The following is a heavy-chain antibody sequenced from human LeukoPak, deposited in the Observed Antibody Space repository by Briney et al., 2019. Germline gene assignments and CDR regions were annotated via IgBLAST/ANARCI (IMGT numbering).Heavy chain of an antibody. D-gene: IGHD3-10*01. V-gene: IGHV4-34*01. CDR1: GGSFSGYY. CDR2: INHSGST. Sequence: SETLSLTCAVYGGSFSGYYWSWIRQPPGKGLEWIGEINHSGSTNYNPSLKSRVTISVDTSKHQFSLKVSSVTAADTAVYYCGRMATMIRGVGRGWFDPWGQGTLVTVSS. J-gene: IGHJ5*02. CDR3: GRMATMIRGVGRGWFDP.